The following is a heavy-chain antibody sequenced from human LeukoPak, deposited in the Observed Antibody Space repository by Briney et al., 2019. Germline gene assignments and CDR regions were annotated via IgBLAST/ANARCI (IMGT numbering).Heavy chain of an antibody. Sequence: PGGSLRLSCAASGFTLSSYWMHWVRQAPGKGLVWVSRINSDGSSTSYADSVKGRFTISRDNAKNTLYLQMNSLRAEDTAVYYCARDRGDIAAAWNWFDPWGQGTLVTVSS. CDR1: GFTLSSYW. J-gene: IGHJ5*02. CDR3: ARDRGDIAAAWNWFDP. V-gene: IGHV3-74*01. CDR2: INSDGSST. D-gene: IGHD6-13*01.